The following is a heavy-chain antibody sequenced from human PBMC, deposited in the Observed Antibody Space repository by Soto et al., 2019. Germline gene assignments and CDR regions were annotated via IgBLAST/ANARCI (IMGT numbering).Heavy chain of an antibody. V-gene: IGHV4-39*01. CDR2: IYYSGST. CDR1: GGSISSSSYY. J-gene: IGHJ5*02. Sequence: DTLSLTCTVSGGSISSSSYYWGWIRQPPGKGLEWIGSIYYSGSTYYNPSLKSRVTISVDTSKNQFSLKLSSVTAADTAVYYCARGRNWFDPWGQGTLVTVPS. CDR3: ARGRNWFDP.